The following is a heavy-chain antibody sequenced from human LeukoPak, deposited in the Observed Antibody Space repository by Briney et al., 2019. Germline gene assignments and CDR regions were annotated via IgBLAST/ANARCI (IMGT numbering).Heavy chain of an antibody. CDR2: IRYDGSNK. CDR1: GFTFSSYG. CDR3: AKDGVYDFWSGYYSSDNWFDP. J-gene: IGHJ5*02. Sequence: GGSLRLSCAASGFTFSSYGMHWVRQAPGKGLEWVAFIRYDGSNKYYADSVKGRFTISRDNSKNTLYLQMNSLRAEDTAVYYCAKDGVYDFWSGYYSSDNWFDPWGQGTLVTVSS. D-gene: IGHD3-3*01. V-gene: IGHV3-30*02.